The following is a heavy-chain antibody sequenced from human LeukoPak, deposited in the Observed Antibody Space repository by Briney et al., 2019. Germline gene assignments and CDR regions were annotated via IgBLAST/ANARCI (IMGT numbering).Heavy chain of an antibody. CDR1: GGSFSGYY. CDR3: ARKASIRGGFH. J-gene: IGHJ4*02. D-gene: IGHD2-2*01. Sequence: SETLSLTCAVYGGSFSGYYWSWLRQPPGKGLEWIGEINHSGSTNNNPSLKSRITISVDTSENQFSLKLISVTAADTAVYYCARKASIRGGFHWGQGTLVTVSS. CDR2: INHSGST. V-gene: IGHV4-34*01.